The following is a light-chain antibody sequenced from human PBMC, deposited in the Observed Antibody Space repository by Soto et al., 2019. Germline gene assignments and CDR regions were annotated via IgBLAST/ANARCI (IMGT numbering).Light chain of an antibody. J-gene: IGLJ2*01. Sequence: QSALTQPASVSGSPGQSITISCTGTSGDVGGYNYVSWYQQHPGKAPKLMIYDVSNRPSGVSNRFSGSKSANTASLTISGLQAEDEADYYCSSYTGSSTYVVFGGGTKLTVL. V-gene: IGLV2-14*01. CDR3: SSYTGSSTYVV. CDR1: SGDVGGYNY. CDR2: DVS.